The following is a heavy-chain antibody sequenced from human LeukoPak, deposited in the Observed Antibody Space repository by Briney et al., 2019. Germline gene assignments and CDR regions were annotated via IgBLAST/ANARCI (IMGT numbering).Heavy chain of an antibody. CDR1: RGSISSYY. V-gene: IGHV4-59*08. CDR3: ARVGIVGVVTDY. J-gene: IGHJ4*02. CDR2: VYYSGST. D-gene: IGHD3-3*01. Sequence: PSETLSLTCTVSRGSISSYYWTWIRQPPGKGLEWIGYVYYSGSTNYNPSPKSRVTISVDASKNQFSLKLSAVTAADTAVYYCARVGIVGVVTDYWGQGTLVTVSS.